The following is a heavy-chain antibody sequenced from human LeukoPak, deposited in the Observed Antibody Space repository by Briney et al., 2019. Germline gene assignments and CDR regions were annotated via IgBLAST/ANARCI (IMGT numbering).Heavy chain of an antibody. V-gene: IGHV4-34*01. Sequence: SETLSLTCAVYGGSFSGYYWSWIRQPPGKGLEWIGEINHSGSTNYNPSLKSRVTISVDTSKNQFSLKLSSVTAADTAVYYCARVDHYDFWVFPWGQGTLVTVSS. D-gene: IGHD3-3*01. CDR3: ARVDHYDFWVFP. CDR1: GGSFSGYY. CDR2: INHSGST. J-gene: IGHJ5*02.